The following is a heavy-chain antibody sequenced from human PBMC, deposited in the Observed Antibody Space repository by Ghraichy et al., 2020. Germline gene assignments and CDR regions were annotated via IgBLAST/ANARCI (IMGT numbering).Heavy chain of an antibody. V-gene: IGHV4-30-2*01. CDR2: IYHSGST. D-gene: IGHD3-10*01. Sequence: SETLSLTCAVSGGSISSGGYSWSWIRQPPGKGLEWIGYIYHSGSTYYNPSLKSRVTISVDRSKNQFSLKLSSVTAADTAVYYCARIRTGILDYWGQGTLVTVSS. CDR1: GGSISSGGYS. J-gene: IGHJ4*02. CDR3: ARIRTGILDY.